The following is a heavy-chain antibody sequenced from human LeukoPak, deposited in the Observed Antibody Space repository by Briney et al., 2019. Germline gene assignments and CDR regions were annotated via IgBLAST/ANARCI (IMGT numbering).Heavy chain of an antibody. Sequence: SVKVSCKASGGTFSSYAISWVRQAPGQGLEWMGGIIPIFGAANYAQKFQGRVTITTDESTSTAYMELSSLRSEDTAVYYCARLHSSGWYYFDYWGQGTLVTVSS. D-gene: IGHD6-19*01. CDR1: GGTFSSYA. CDR2: IIPIFGAA. CDR3: ARLHSSGWYYFDY. J-gene: IGHJ4*02. V-gene: IGHV1-69*05.